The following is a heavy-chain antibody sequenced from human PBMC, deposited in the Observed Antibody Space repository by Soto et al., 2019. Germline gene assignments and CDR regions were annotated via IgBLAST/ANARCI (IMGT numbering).Heavy chain of an antibody. Sequence: PGGSLRLSCAASGFTFSSYSMNWVRQAPGKGLEWVSYISSSSSTIYYADSVKGRFTISRDNAKNSLYLQMNSLRAEDTAVYYCARDSSGRWELLLYYHYVMDFRGQGSSVIVSS. J-gene: IGHJ6*02. V-gene: IGHV3-48*01. CDR1: GFTFSSYS. CDR3: ARDSSGRWELLLYYHYVMDF. D-gene: IGHD1-26*01. CDR2: ISSSSSTI.